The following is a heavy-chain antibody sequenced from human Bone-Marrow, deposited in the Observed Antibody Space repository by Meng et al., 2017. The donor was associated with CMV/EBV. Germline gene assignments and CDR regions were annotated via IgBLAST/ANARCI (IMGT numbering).Heavy chain of an antibody. CDR1: GFTFSYYD. D-gene: IGHD3-3*01. J-gene: IGHJ6*02. CDR2: ISAAGDT. Sequence: GESLKISCAASGFTFSYYDMHWVRQATGKGLEWVSGISAAGDTYYPASVKGRFSISRENAKNSFYLQMNSLRAGDTAVYYCARVAIRSGFGMAVWGLGPTVTGSS. CDR3: ARVAIRSGFGMAV. V-gene: IGHV3-13*01.